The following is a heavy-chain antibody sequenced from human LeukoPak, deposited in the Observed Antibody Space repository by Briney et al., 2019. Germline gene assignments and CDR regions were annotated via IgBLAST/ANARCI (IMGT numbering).Heavy chain of an antibody. CDR2: IKQDGSEK. J-gene: IGHJ4*02. CDR1: GFTFSSYW. Sequence: GGSLRLSCAASGFTFSSYWMSWVRQAPGKGLEWVANIKQDGSEKYYVDSVKGRFTISRDNAKNSLYLQMSSLRAEDTAIYSCAKGSGSYKGIDYWGQGTLVTVSS. D-gene: IGHD3-10*01. CDR3: AKGSGSYKGIDY. V-gene: IGHV3-7*03.